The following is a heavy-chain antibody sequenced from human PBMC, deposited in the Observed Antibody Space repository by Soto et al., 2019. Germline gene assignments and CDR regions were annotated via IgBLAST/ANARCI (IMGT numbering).Heavy chain of an antibody. Sequence: GGSLRLSCASSGFTFSNYGMHWVRQAPGKGLEWVGVILFDGRSQNYADSVKGRFTISRDNYKNMLYLQMNSLRAEDTAVYYCAKDRRITMVRGVLRAFDSWGQGNLVTVSS. V-gene: IGHV3-33*06. CDR2: ILFDGRSQ. CDR1: GFTFSNYG. J-gene: IGHJ4*01. CDR3: AKDRRITMVRGVLRAFDS. D-gene: IGHD3-10*01.